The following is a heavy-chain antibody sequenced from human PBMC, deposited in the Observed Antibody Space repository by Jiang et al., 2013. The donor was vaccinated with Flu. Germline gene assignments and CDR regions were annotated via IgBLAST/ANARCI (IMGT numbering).Heavy chain of an antibody. D-gene: IGHD2-21*01. CDR1: GGTFSRFG. V-gene: IGHV1-69*01. Sequence: SGAEVKKPGSSVKVSCKSSGGTFSRFGISWVRQAPGQGLEWMGGIIPFFGTPHYAQKLQGKVTITADESTSTAYLDLNSLRSDDTAVYYCARVIGATHRFDSWGQGTLVTVSS. J-gene: IGHJ4*02. CDR3: ARVIGATHRFDS. CDR2: IIPFFGTP.